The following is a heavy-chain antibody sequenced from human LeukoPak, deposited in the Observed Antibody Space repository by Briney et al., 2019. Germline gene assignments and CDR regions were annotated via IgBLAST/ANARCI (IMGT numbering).Heavy chain of an antibody. CDR3: ASLLWYSSALLS. CDR2: ISGSGGST. Sequence: GGSLRLSCAASGFTFSSYAMSWVRQAPGKGLEWVSAISGSGGSTYFADSVKGRFTISRDNSKNTLYLQMNSLRAEDTAVYYCASLLWYSSALLSWGQGTLVTVSS. CDR1: GFTFSSYA. V-gene: IGHV3-23*01. D-gene: IGHD6-19*01. J-gene: IGHJ5*02.